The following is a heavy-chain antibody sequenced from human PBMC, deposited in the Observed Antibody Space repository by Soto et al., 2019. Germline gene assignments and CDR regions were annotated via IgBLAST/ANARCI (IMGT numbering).Heavy chain of an antibody. CDR2: IIPIFGTA. V-gene: IGHV1-69*13. D-gene: IGHD2-15*01. CDR3: AKDGCSGGSCYPIHYYGMDV. Sequence: SVKVSCKASGGTFSSYAISWVRQAPGQGLEWMGGIIPIFGTANYAQKFQGRVTITADESTSTAYMELSSLRSEDTAVYYCAKDGCSGGSCYPIHYYGMDVWGQGTTVTVSS. CDR1: GGTFSSYA. J-gene: IGHJ6*02.